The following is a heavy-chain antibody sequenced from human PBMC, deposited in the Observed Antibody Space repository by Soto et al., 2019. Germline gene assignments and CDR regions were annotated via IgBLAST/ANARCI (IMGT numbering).Heavy chain of an antibody. D-gene: IGHD1-26*01. CDR1: GFTFSRHA. Sequence: GGSLRLSCAASGFTFSRHAIHWVRLTPGRGLEWVLAISRDGSYIYYTDSVKGRFTVSRDNSKDSLYLQMNSLRDEDTALYYCARGVVGGTTDWGQGTLVTVSS. V-gene: IGHV3-30*04. CDR2: ISRDGSYI. CDR3: ARGVVGGTTD. J-gene: IGHJ4*02.